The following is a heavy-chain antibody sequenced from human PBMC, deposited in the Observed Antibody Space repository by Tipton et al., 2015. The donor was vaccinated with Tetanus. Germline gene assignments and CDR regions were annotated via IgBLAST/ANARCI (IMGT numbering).Heavy chain of an antibody. J-gene: IGHJ3*02. CDR3: ARIGWLQQNKPAFDI. CDR1: GFTFSSFA. CDR2: VHYSGST. V-gene: IGHV4-59*01. D-gene: IGHD6-19*01. Sequence: LRLSCVASGFTFSSFAMQWIRQPPGRGLEWIGYVHYSGSTNYSPSLRSRVTLSVDTSKNQFSLKLSSVTAADTAVYYCARIGWLQQNKPAFDIWGQGTVVTVSS.